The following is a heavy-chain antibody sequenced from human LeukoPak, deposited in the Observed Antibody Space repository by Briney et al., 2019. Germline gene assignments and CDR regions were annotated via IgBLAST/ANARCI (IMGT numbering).Heavy chain of an antibody. J-gene: IGHJ4*02. CDR1: VGSISSSSYY. V-gene: IGHV4-39*07. CDR2: SYYSGST. Sequence: SETLSLTCTVSVGSISSSSYYWGWIRQPPGKGLEWIGSSYYSGSTYYNPSRKSRATISVDTSKNQFSLKLSSVPAADTAVYYCVRVPGYMIEDYFDYWGQGTPVTVSS. D-gene: IGHD3-22*01. CDR3: VRVPGYMIEDYFDY.